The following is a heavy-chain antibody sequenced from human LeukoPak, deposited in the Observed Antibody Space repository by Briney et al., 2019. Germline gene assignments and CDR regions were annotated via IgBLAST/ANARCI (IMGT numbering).Heavy chain of an antibody. Sequence: SETLSLTCTVSGDSISDSDYYWGWIRQPPGKGLEWIGSIYYTGSTYYNPSLKSRVTISVDTSKNQFSLKLSSVTAADTAVYYCARLKGAFDIWGQGTMVTVSS. CDR1: GDSISDSDYY. CDR2: IYYTGST. V-gene: IGHV4-39*07. J-gene: IGHJ3*02. CDR3: ARLKGAFDI.